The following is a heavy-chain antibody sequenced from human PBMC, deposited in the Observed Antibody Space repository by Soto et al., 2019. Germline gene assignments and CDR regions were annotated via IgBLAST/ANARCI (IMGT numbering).Heavy chain of an antibody. V-gene: IGHV1-69*13. J-gene: IGHJ3*02. CDR2: IIPIFGTA. D-gene: IGHD3-3*01. Sequence: SVKVSWKASGGTFSSYTISWVRQAPGQGLEWMGGIIPIFGTANYAQKFQGRVTITADESTSTAYMELSSLRSEDTAVYYCARVTDYDFWSGYQNDAFDIWGQGTMVTVSS. CDR1: GGTFSSYT. CDR3: ARVTDYDFWSGYQNDAFDI.